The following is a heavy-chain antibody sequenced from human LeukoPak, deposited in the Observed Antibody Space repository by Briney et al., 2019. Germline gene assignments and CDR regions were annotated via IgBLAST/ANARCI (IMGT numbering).Heavy chain of an antibody. D-gene: IGHD3-10*01. J-gene: IGHJ4*02. Sequence: GASVKVSCKASGYTFTSYDINWVRQATGQGLEWMGWMNPNSGNTGYAQKFQGRVTMTRNTSISTAYMELSRLRSDDTAVYYCARDITMVRGVIGFWGQGTLVTVSS. CDR2: MNPNSGNT. CDR3: ARDITMVRGVIGF. CDR1: GYTFTSYD. V-gene: IGHV1-8*01.